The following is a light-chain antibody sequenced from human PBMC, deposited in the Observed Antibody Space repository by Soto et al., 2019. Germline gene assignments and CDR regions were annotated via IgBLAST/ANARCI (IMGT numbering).Light chain of an antibody. V-gene: IGLV2-14*01. CDR3: SSYTSSSTYV. CDR1: SSDVGGYNY. J-gene: IGLJ1*01. CDR2: EVS. Sequence: QSALPQPASVSGSPGQSITISCTGTSSDVGGYNYVSWYQQHPGKAPKLMIYEVSNRPSGVSNRFSGSKSGNTASLTISGLQAEDEADYYCSSYTSSSTYVLGTWTNVTV.